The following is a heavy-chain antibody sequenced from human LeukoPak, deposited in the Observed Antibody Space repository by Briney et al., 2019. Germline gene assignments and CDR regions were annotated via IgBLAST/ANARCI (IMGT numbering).Heavy chain of an antibody. CDR2: ISGSGCST. CDR3: ANAHYYDSSGYYSYYFDY. V-gene: IGHV3-23*01. D-gene: IGHD3-22*01. CDR1: GFTFSSYA. J-gene: IGHJ4*02. Sequence: GGSLRLSCAASGFTFSSYAMSWVRQAPGKGLEYVSAISGSGCSTYYADSVKGRFTISRDNSKNTLYLQMNSLRAEDTAVYYCANAHYYDSSGYYSYYFDYWGQGTLVTVSS.